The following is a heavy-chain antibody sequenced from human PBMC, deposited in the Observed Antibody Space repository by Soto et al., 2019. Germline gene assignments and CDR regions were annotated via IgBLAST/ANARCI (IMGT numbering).Heavy chain of an antibody. CDR2: MNPNSGNT. CDR3: ASTLYCDNVDY. V-gene: IGHV1-8*01. Sequence: QVQLVQSGAEVKKPGASVKVSCKASGYTFTSYDINWVRQATGQGLEWMGWMNPNSGNTGYGQKCQGRVTITSNTSISTAYMELSSLRSDDTAVYYFASTLYCDNVDYWGQGTLVTVSS. J-gene: IGHJ4*02. D-gene: IGHD4-17*01. CDR1: GYTFTSYD.